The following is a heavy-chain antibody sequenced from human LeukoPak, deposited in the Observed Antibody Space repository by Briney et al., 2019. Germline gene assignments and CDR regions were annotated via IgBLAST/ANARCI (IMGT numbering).Heavy chain of an antibody. CDR2: VYYRGST. Sequence: SETLSLTCTVSGGSISSGDYYWSWIRQPPGKGLEWIGYVYYRGSTYYNPSLTSRVTISVDTSKNQSSLKLSSVTAADTAVYYCARADYYNWFDPWGQGTLVTVSS. J-gene: IGHJ5*02. D-gene: IGHD4-11*01. CDR1: GGSISSGDYY. V-gene: IGHV4-30-4*01. CDR3: ARADYYNWFDP.